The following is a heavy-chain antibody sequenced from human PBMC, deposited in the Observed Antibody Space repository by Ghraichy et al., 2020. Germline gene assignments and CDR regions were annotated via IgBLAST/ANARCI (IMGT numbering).Heavy chain of an antibody. CDR2: ISSSTRYI. Sequence: GGSLRLSCVASGLMFSPNTMNWVRQAPGKGLEWVSSISSSTRYIYYADSVKGRFTISRDNAQNSLNLQMNSLRAEDTAVYYCSRGGGAGTPVLYHMDVWGLGTTVTVSS. J-gene: IGHJ6*02. CDR3: SRGGGAGTPVLYHMDV. D-gene: IGHD2-2*02. V-gene: IGHV3-21*01. CDR1: GLMFSPNT.